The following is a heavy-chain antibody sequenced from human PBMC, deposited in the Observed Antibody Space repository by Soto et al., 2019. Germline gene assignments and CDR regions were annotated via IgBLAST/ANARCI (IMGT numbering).Heavy chain of an antibody. V-gene: IGHV1-69*01. CDR1: GGTFSSYA. D-gene: IGHD3-3*01. CDR2: IIPIFGTA. J-gene: IGHJ6*02. Sequence: QVQLVQSGAEVKKPGSSVKVSCKASGGTFSSYAISWVRQAPGQGLEWMGGIIPIFGTANYAQKFQGRVTITADESTSTAYMELSRLRSEDTAVYYCARKSPIWSGYYLSYYYYGMDVWGQGTTVTVSS. CDR3: ARKSPIWSGYYLSYYYYGMDV.